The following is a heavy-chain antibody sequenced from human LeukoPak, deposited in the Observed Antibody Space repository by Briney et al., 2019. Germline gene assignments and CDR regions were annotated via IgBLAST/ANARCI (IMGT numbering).Heavy chain of an antibody. D-gene: IGHD6-13*01. V-gene: IGHV4-39*01. CDR2: ISYWGTT. CDR1: DLSISSGIYY. Sequence: PSETLSLTCSVSDLSISSGIYYWGWIRQPPGRGLEWIGSISYWGTTFSTPSLKSRGTISVDTSKNQFSLKLNSLTATDTAIYYCARHSSSWYYFDYWAQGILVTVSS. CDR3: ARHSSSWYYFDY. J-gene: IGHJ4*02.